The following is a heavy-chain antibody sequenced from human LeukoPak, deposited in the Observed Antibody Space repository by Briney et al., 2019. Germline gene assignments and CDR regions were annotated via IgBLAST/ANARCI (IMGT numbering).Heavy chain of an antibody. V-gene: IGHV4-59*01. D-gene: IGHD2-21*02. CDR2: IYYSGST. J-gene: IGHJ4*02. Sequence: SETPSLTCTVSGGSISSYYWSWIRQPPGKGLEWIGYIYYSGSTNYNPSLKSRVTISVDTSKNQFSLKLSSVTAADTAVSYCARGVVVTAADYFDYWGQGTLVTVSS. CDR1: GGSISSYY. CDR3: ARGVVVTAADYFDY.